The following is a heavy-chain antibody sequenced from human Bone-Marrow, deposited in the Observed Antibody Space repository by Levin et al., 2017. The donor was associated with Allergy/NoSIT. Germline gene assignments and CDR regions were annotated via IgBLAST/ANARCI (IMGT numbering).Heavy chain of an antibody. CDR2: ISSSSSTI. CDR3: ARVFHDILTGYSSKPDDY. CDR1: GFTFSSYS. D-gene: IGHD3-9*01. J-gene: IGHJ4*02. Sequence: ETLSLTCAASGFTFSSYSMNWVRQAPGKGLEWVSYISSSSSTIYYADSVKGRFTISRDNAKNSLYLQMNSLRAEDTAVYYCARVFHDILTGYSSKPDDYWGQGTLVTVSS. V-gene: IGHV3-48*01.